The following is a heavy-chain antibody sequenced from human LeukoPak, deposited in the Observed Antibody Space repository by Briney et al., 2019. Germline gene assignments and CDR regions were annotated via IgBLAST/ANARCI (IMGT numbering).Heavy chain of an antibody. CDR1: GYTFTGYY. J-gene: IGHJ4*02. Sequence: ASVKVSCKASGYTFTGYYMHWVRQAPGQGLEWMGWINPNSGGTNYAQKFQGRVTMTRDTSISTAYMELCRLRSDDTAVYYCARGSVYSSGLNPFDYWGQGTLVTVSS. CDR3: ARGSVYSSGLNPFDY. CDR2: INPNSGGT. D-gene: IGHD6-19*01. V-gene: IGHV1-2*02.